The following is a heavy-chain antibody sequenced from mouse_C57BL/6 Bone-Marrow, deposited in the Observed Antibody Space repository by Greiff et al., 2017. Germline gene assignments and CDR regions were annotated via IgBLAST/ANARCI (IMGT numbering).Heavy chain of an antibody. D-gene: IGHD4-1*01. CDR2: ISSGGSYT. CDR1: GFTFSSYG. Sequence: EVQRVESGGDLVKPGGSLKLSCAASGFTFSSYGMSWVRQTPDKRLEWVATISSGGSYTYYPDSVKGRSTISRDNAKNTLYLQMSSLKSEDTAMYYCARQRTGYYFDYWGQGTTLTVSS. CDR3: ARQRTGYYFDY. J-gene: IGHJ2*01. V-gene: IGHV5-6*01.